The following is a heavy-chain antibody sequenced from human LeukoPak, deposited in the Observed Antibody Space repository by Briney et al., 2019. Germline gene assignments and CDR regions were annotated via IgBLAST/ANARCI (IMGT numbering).Heavy chain of an antibody. CDR1: GGSISSYY. D-gene: IGHD3-22*01. CDR3: ARVVRYYDSSGYAYYFDH. J-gene: IGHJ4*02. V-gene: IGHV4-59*01. CDR2: IYYSGST. Sequence: PSETLSLTCTVSGGSISSYYWSWIRQPPGKGLEWIGYIYYSGSTNYNPSLKSRVTISVDTSKNQFSLKLSSVTAADTAVYYCARVVRYYDSSGYAYYFDHWGQGTLVTVSS.